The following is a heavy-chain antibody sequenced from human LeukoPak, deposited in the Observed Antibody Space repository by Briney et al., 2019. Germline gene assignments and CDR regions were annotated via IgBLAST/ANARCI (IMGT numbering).Heavy chain of an antibody. CDR1: GFTFSSYW. CDR3: AKASGSGSGEYYFDY. J-gene: IGHJ4*02. CDR2: INSDGSST. D-gene: IGHD3-10*01. Sequence: PGGSLRLFCAASGFTFSSYWMHWVRQAPGKGLVWVSRINSDGSSTSYADSVKGRFTISRDNAKNSLYLQMNSLRAEDTALYYCAKASGSGSGEYYFDYWGQGTLVTVSS. V-gene: IGHV3-74*01.